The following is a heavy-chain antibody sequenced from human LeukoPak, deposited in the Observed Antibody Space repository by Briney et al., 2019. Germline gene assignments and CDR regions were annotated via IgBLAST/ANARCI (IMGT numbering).Heavy chain of an antibody. Sequence: ASVKVSCKASGYTFTGYYMHWVRQAPGQGLEWMGWISAYNGNTNYAQKLQGRVTMTADTSTSTAYMELRSLRSDDTAVYYCARDPKGGYSGYDERAFDYWGQGTLVTVSS. CDR3: ARDPKGGYSGYDERAFDY. V-gene: IGHV1-18*04. CDR2: ISAYNGNT. CDR1: GYTFTGYY. D-gene: IGHD5-12*01. J-gene: IGHJ4*02.